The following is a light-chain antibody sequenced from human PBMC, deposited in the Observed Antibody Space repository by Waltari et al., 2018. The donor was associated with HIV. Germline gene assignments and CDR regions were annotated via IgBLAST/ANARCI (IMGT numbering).Light chain of an antibody. CDR3: QTWGTGMRV. V-gene: IGLV4-69*01. CDR2: LNSNGSH. Sequence: LLLTPSPSASASLVASVKITCPLSSGHSSYARAWTPQQPERGPRYLMNLNSNGSHTRGDGIPDRFSGSSSGAERYRTISSLQSEDESDYYWQTWGTGMRVVGGGTKLTVL. J-gene: IGLJ3*02. CDR1: SGHSSYA.